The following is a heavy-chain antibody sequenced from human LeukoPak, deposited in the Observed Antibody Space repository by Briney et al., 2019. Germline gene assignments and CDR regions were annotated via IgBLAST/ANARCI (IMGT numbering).Heavy chain of an antibody. D-gene: IGHD2-15*01. J-gene: IGHJ5*02. V-gene: IGHV4-61*02. CDR2: SYTSGST. CDR3: ARSGLYCSVGSCYGIHNWFDP. Sequence: SQTLSLTCTVSGGSISSGSYYWSWIRQPAGKGLHWIERSYTSGSTNYNPSLKSRVTISVDTSKNKFSLKLRSVTAADTAEYYCARSGLYCSVGSCYGIHNWFDPWGQGTLVTVSS. CDR1: GGSISSGSYY.